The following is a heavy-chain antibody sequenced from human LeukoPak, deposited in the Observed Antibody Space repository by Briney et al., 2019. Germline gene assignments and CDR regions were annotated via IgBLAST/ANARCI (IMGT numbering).Heavy chain of an antibody. CDR2: IWYDGSNK. CDR3: ARASARLYYYDSSGYWGYFDY. V-gene: IGHV3-33*01. Sequence: GGSLRLSCAASGFTFSSYGRHGVRQAPGKGLEWVAVIWYDGSNKYYADSVKGRFTISRDNSKNTLYLQMNSLRAEDTAVYYCARASARLYYYDSSGYWGYFDYWGQGTLVTVSS. D-gene: IGHD3-22*01. J-gene: IGHJ4*02. CDR1: GFTFSSYG.